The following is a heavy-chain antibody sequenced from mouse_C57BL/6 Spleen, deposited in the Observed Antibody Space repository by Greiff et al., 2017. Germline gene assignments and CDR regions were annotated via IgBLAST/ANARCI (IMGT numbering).Heavy chain of an antibody. CDR3: ARVYYPYAMDY. V-gene: IGHV1-53*01. Sequence: QVHVKQPGTELVKPGASVKLSCKASGYTFTSYWMHWVKQRPGQGLEWIGNINPSNGGTNYNEKFQSKATLTVDKSSSTAYMQLSSLTSEDSAVYYCARVYYPYAMDYWGQGTSVTVSS. CDR2: INPSNGGT. J-gene: IGHJ4*01. D-gene: IGHD2-1*01. CDR1: GYTFTSYW.